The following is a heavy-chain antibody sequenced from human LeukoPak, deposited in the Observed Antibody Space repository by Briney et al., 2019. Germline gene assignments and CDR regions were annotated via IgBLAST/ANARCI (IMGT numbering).Heavy chain of an antibody. D-gene: IGHD2/OR15-2a*01. J-gene: IGHJ5*02. CDR3: ARDSTLLSDP. V-gene: IGHV4-38-2*02. CDR1: GYSISSGYY. CDR2: IYHSGST. Sequence: SETLSLTCTVSGYSISSGYYWGWIRQPPGKGLEWIGSIYHSGSTYYNPSLKSRVTISVDTSKNQFSLKLSSVTAADTAVYYCARDSTLLSDPWGQGTLVTVSS.